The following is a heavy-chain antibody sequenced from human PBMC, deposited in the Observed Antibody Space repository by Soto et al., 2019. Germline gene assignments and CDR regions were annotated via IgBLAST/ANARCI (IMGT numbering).Heavy chain of an antibody. Sequence: EVQLVESGGGLVQPGGSLRLSCAASGFTFSSNWMHWVRQAPGKGLVWVSHIDIDGSSTNYADSVKGRFTISTDNTKNTAYLQMNSLRSEDTAVYYCAREVVVAAPRTYFYYYGMDVWGQGTTVTVSS. J-gene: IGHJ6*02. CDR3: AREVVVAAPRTYFYYYGMDV. CDR2: IDIDGSST. CDR1: GFTFSSNW. D-gene: IGHD2-15*01. V-gene: IGHV3-74*01.